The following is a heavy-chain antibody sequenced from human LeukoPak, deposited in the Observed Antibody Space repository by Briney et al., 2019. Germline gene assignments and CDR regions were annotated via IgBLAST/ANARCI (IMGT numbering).Heavy chain of an antibody. V-gene: IGHV1-8*01. CDR1: GYTFTSYD. CDR2: MNPNSGNT. CDR3: ARGRDTYYYGSGSYYNGREFDP. J-gene: IGHJ5*02. D-gene: IGHD3-10*01. Sequence: ASVKLSCKASGYTFTSYDINWVRQATGQGLEWMGWMNPNSGNTGYAQKFQGRVTMTRNTSISTAYMELSSLRSEDTAVYYCARGRDTYYYGSGSYYNGREFDPWGQGTLVTVSS.